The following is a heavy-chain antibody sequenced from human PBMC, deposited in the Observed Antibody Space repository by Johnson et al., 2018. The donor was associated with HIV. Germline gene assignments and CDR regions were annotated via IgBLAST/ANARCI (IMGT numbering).Heavy chain of an antibody. CDR3: ARGRASWELYDAFEI. J-gene: IGHJ3*02. V-gene: IGHV3-66*02. CDR2: IYSGGST. CDR1: GFIFSDYY. D-gene: IGHD1-26*01. Sequence: VQLVESGGGLVQPRGSLRLSCAASGFIFSDYYMSWIRQAPGKGLERVSVIYSGGSTYYADSVKGRFTLSRDNSKNTLYLQMNSLGHEDTAVYYCARGRASWELYDAFEIWGQGTMVIVSS.